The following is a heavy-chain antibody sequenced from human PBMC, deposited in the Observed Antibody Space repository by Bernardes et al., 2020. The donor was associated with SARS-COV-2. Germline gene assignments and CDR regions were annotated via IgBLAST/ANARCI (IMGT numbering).Heavy chain of an antibody. CDR1: GYTFTSFD. CDR3: ARGKRYQLLLDHYYEMDV. Sequence: ASVKVSCKASGYTFTSFDINWVRQATGQGLEWMGWANPNSGNTGYAQKFQGRVTMTGSTSISTAYMELSSLRSDDTAVYYCARGKRYQLLLDHYYEMDVWGQGTTVTVSS. D-gene: IGHD2-2*01. V-gene: IGHV1-8*01. J-gene: IGHJ6*02. CDR2: ANPNSGNT.